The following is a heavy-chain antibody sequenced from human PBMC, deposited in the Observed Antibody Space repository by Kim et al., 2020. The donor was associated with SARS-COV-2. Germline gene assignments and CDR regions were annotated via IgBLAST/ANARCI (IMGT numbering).Heavy chain of an antibody. CDR2: ISGSGGST. V-gene: IGHV3-23*01. CDR1: GFTFSSYA. D-gene: IGHD2-2*01. J-gene: IGHJ3*02. Sequence: GGSLRLSCAASGFTFSSYAMSWVSQAPGKGLEWVSAISGSGGSTYYADSVKGRFTISRDNSKNTLYLQMNSLRAEDTAVYYCAKFILVQTMPNAFDIWGQGTMVTVSS. CDR3: AKFILVQTMPNAFDI.